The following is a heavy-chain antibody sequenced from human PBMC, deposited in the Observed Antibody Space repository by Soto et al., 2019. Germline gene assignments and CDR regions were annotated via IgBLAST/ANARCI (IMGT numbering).Heavy chain of an antibody. D-gene: IGHD2-15*01. CDR2: INPGNGYT. J-gene: IGHJ4*02. V-gene: IGHV1-3*05. CDR3: AAGGGGSRY. Sequence: QVQLVQSGAEEKKSGASVKVSCKASGYTFISYAMHWVRQAPGQSLEWMGWINPGNGYTKYSQTLQGRVTLTRDTSANTAYMELTSLNSADTAVYYCAAGGGGSRYWGQGTLVTVSS. CDR1: GYTFISYA.